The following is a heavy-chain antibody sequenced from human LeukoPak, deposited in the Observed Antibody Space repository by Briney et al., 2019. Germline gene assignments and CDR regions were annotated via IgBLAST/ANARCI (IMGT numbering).Heavy chain of an antibody. D-gene: IGHD6-19*01. CDR1: GFTFSNYN. Sequence: GGSLRLSCAASGFTFSNYNMNWVRQAPGKGLEWVSSISSSSSYIYYADSVKGRFTISRDNAKNSLYLQMNSLRTEDTAWYYCAKGASGWYSGQMQESWGQGTLVTVSS. CDR2: ISSSSSYI. V-gene: IGHV3-21*04. CDR3: AKGASGWYSGQMQES. J-gene: IGHJ5*02.